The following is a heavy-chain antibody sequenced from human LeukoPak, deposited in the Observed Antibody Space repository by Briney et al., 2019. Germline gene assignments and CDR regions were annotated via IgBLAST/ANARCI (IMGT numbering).Heavy chain of an antibody. J-gene: IGHJ4*02. D-gene: IGHD3-3*01. V-gene: IGHV3-23*01. Sequence: GGSLRLSCAASGFTFSSYAMSWVRQAPGKGLEWVSAISGSGGSTYYADSVKGRFTISGDNSKNTLYLQMNSLRAEDTAVYYCAKYYDFWSGYYNDYWGQGTLVTVSS. CDR3: AKYYDFWSGYYNDY. CDR2: ISGSGGST. CDR1: GFTFSSYA.